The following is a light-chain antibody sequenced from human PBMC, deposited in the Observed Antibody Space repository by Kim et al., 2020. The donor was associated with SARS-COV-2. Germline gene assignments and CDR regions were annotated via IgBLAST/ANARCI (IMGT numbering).Light chain of an antibody. V-gene: IGKV1-17*01. Sequence: DIQMTQSPSSLSASVGDRVTITCRASQGIRNDLVWYQQKPGKAPKRLIYAANTLQGGVPSRFSGSGSGTECTLTISSLQPADFATYYCLKHNTYPWTFGQGTKVDIK. CDR2: AAN. CDR1: QGIRND. J-gene: IGKJ1*01. CDR3: LKHNTYPWT.